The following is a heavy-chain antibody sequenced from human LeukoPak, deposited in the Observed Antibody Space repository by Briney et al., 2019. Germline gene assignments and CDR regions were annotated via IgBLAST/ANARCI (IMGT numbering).Heavy chain of an antibody. V-gene: IGHV3-23*01. CDR2: ISGDSVYT. CDR3: ARKAQYNGHYPLDY. J-gene: IGHJ4*02. CDR1: GFTFSTHA. Sequence: GGSLRLSCAASGFTFSTHAMRWVRQAPGKGPECISGISGDSVYTYYADSVKGRFTISRDSSKNTLFLQMNSLRAEDTALYFCARKAQYNGHYPLDYWGQGTLVTVSS. D-gene: IGHD1-7*01.